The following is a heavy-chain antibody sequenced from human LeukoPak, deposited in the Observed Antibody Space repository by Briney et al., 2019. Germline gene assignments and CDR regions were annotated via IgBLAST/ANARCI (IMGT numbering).Heavy chain of an antibody. Sequence: PGGSLRLSCAASGFTFSNYWMNWVRQAPGKGLEWVANIKQDGSEKYYVDSVKGRFTISRDIAKNSLYLQMSSLRAEDTAVYYCARFRTAMQLWKGYYFDYWGQGTLVTVSS. J-gene: IGHJ4*02. CDR1: GFTFSNYW. CDR3: ARFRTAMQLWKGYYFDY. V-gene: IGHV3-7*01. CDR2: IKQDGSEK. D-gene: IGHD5-18*01.